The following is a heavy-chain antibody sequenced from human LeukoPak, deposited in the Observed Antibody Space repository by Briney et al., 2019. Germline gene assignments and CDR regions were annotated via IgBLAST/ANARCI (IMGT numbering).Heavy chain of an antibody. J-gene: IGHJ5*02. CDR1: GGSISSYY. V-gene: IGHV4-59*01. CDR3: AREYCSSTSCYTGEWFDP. Sequence: SETLSLTCTVSGGSISSYYWSWIRQPPGKGLEWIGYIYYSGSTNYNPSLKSRVTISVDTSKNQFSLQLSSVTAADTAVYYCAREYCSSTSCYTGEWFDPWGQGTLVTVSS. D-gene: IGHD2-2*02. CDR2: IYYSGST.